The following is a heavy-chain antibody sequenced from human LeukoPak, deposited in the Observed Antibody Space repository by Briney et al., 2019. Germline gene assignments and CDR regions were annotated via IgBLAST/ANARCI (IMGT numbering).Heavy chain of an antibody. CDR1: GFTFDDYG. V-gene: IGHV3-30*18. J-gene: IGHJ4*02. CDR2: ISYDVSNK. CDR3: AKARYDGEVMIAATDY. Sequence: GRSLRLSYAASGFTFDDYGMHWVRQAPGKGLEWLAFISYDVSNKYYADSVKGRFTISRDNSKNTLYLQKNNLRADDTAVYYCAKARYDGEVMIAATDYWGQGTLVTVSS. D-gene: IGHD2-15*01.